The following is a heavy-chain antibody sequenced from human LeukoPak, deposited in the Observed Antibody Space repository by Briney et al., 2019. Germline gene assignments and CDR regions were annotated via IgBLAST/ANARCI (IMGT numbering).Heavy chain of an antibody. Sequence: GGSLRLSCSASGFTFSSYAMHWVRQAPGKGLEYVSAISSNGGSTYYADSVKGRFTISRDNSKNTLYLQMNSLRAEDTAVYYCAKDSSPYSSSWFFDYWGQGTLVTVSS. CDR2: ISSNGGST. CDR3: AKDSSPYSSSWFFDY. CDR1: GFTFSSYA. D-gene: IGHD6-13*01. J-gene: IGHJ4*02. V-gene: IGHV3-64*04.